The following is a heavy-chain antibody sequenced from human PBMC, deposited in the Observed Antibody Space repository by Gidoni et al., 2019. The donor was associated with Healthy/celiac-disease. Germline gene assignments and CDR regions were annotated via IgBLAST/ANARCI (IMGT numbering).Heavy chain of an antibody. CDR2: ISYDGSNK. CDR1: GFTFSRYA. V-gene: IGHV3-30-3*01. J-gene: IGHJ4*02. D-gene: IGHD6-13*01. Sequence: QVQLVESGGGVVQPGRSLRLYCAASGFTFSRYAMHWVRQAPGKGLAWVAVISYDGSNKYYADSVKGRFTISRDNSKNTLYLQMNSLRAEDTAVYYCARDGSSSSWYLYYFDYWGQGTLVTVSS. CDR3: ARDGSSSSWYLYYFDY.